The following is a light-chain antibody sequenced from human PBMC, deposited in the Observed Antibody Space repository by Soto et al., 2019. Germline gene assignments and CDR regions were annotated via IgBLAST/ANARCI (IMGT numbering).Light chain of an antibody. CDR2: DAS. CDR1: QSINSW. Sequence: IQMTQSPSTLSASVGAIVTITCRARQSINSWLAWYQQKPGKAPKLLIYDASSLKSGVPSRFSGSGSGTEFTLTISSLQPDDFATYYCQQYNGYSTWTFGQGTKVDI. V-gene: IGKV1-5*01. CDR3: QQYNGYSTWT. J-gene: IGKJ1*01.